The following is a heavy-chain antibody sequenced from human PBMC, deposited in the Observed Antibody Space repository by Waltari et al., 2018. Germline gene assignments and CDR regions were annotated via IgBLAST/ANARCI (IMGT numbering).Heavy chain of an antibody. J-gene: IGHJ4*02. CDR1: GFIFSRFA. Sequence: EVQLLESGGGLVQRGGSLRLSCAVSGFIFSRFAMSWVRHTPGKGGEWVGGTSASSGSTYYADSVQGRFTISRDNSKKRVFLQMNSLRAEDTATYYCTKMRRNLPRDIIDNWGQGTQVIIAS. CDR2: TSASSGST. CDR3: TKMRRNLPRDIIDN. V-gene: IGHV3-23*01.